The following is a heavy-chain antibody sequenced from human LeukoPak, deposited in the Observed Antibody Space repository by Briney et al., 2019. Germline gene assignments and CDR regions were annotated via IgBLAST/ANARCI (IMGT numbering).Heavy chain of an antibody. D-gene: IGHD3/OR15-3a*01. CDR3: ARVDVEGYYFDY. V-gene: IGHV3-53*01. J-gene: IGHJ4*02. Sequence: GGSLRLSCAASGFTVSSNYMSWVRQAPGKGLEWVSVIYSGGSTYYADSVEGRFTISRDNSKNTLYLQMNSLRAEDTAVYYCARVDVEGYYFDYWGQGTLVTVSS. CDR2: IYSGGST. CDR1: GFTVSSNY.